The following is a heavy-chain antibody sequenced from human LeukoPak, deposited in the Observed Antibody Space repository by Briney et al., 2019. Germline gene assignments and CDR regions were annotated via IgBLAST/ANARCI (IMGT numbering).Heavy chain of an antibody. J-gene: IGHJ5*02. CDR3: ARGLVVVPAATTGWFDP. CDR2: INPSGGST. Sequence: ASVKVSCKASGYTFTSYYMHWVRQAPGQGLEWMGIINPSGGSTSYAQKFQGRVTMTRDTSTSTVYMELSSLRSEDTAVYYCARGLVVVPAATTGWFDPWGQGTVVTVSS. CDR1: GYTFTSYY. D-gene: IGHD2-2*01. V-gene: IGHV1-46*01.